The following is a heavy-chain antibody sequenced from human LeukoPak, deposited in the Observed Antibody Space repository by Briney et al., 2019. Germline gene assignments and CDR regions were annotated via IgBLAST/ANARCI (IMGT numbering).Heavy chain of an antibody. CDR2: ISWDGGST. Sequence: GGSLRLSCAASGFTFDDYTMHWVRQAPGKGLEWVSLISWDGGSTYYADSVKGRFTISRDNSKNTLYLQMNSLRAEDTAVYYCAKDTGSGSYLPFDAFDIWGQGTMVTVSS. CDR3: AKDTGSGSYLPFDAFDI. CDR1: GFTFDDYT. D-gene: IGHD3-10*01. J-gene: IGHJ3*02. V-gene: IGHV3-43*01.